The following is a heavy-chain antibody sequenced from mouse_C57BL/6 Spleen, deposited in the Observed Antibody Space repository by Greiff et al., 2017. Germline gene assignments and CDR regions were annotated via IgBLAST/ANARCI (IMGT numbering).Heavy chain of an antibody. V-gene: IGHV1-62-2*01. CDR2: FYPGGGSI. CDR3: ARHEDPVYYSKGAWFAD. CDR1: GYTFTEYT. Sequence: VQLQQSGAELVKPGASVKLSCKASGYTFTEYTIHWVKQRPGQGLEWIGWFYPGGGSIKYNEKFKDKATLTADKSSSTVYMELSRLTSEDSAVYYCARHEDPVYYSKGAWFADWGKGALVTVSA. J-gene: IGHJ3*01. D-gene: IGHD2-5*01.